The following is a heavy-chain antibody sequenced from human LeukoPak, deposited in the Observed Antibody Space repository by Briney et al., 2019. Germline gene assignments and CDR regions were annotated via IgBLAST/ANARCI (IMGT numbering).Heavy chain of an antibody. CDR3: ARGDTGVVPDY. CDR2: FSSSGSPI. CDR1: GFTFSSYA. J-gene: IGHJ4*02. Sequence: GGSLRLSCAASGFTFSSYAMSWVRQAPGKGLEWVSAFSSSGSPIYYADSVRGRFTISRDNAKNSLYLQMSSLRAEDTAVYYCARGDTGVVPDYWGQGTLVTVSS. V-gene: IGHV3-21*01. D-gene: IGHD2-2*01.